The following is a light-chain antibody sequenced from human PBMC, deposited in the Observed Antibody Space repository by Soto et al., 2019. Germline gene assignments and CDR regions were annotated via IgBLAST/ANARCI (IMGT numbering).Light chain of an antibody. CDR1: NTDVGQDKS. V-gene: IGLV2-14*01. CDR2: EVT. J-gene: IGLJ1*01. Sequence: QSVLTQPASVSGSRGQSITISCVGRNTDVGQDKSVSWYQQGPGKAPKLLIFEVTNRPSGVSSRFSGSRSGNTGSLTISGLQPDDEGDYFCVSYTDTDTLVFGTGTKLTVL. CDR3: VSYTDTDTLV.